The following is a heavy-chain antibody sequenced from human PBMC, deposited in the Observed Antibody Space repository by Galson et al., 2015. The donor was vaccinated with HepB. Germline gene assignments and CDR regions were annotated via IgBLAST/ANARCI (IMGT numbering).Heavy chain of an antibody. D-gene: IGHD5-18*01. CDR1: TFIFSTYS. CDR3: ARAGGYSYVENFDS. Sequence: SLRLSCAASTFIFSTYSMNWVRQAPGKGLEWVSDISSSSTTIYYADSVKGRFTISRDNAKNSLYLQLNTLRAEDTALYHCARAGGYSYVENFDSWGQGTLVTVSS. CDR2: ISSSSTTI. V-gene: IGHV3-48*04. J-gene: IGHJ4*02.